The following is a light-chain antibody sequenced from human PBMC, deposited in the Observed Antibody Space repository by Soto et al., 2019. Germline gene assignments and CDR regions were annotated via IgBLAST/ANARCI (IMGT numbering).Light chain of an antibody. CDR2: GAS. CDR1: QSVNTN. Sequence: ETVMTQSPATLSVSPGARAPLSCRASQSVNTNLAWYQQKLGQPPRVLIFGASTRATGVPARFSGSGSGTEFSLTINSLQSEDFAVYFCQEYNTWPWTFGQGTKVDIK. J-gene: IGKJ1*01. CDR3: QEYNTWPWT. V-gene: IGKV3-15*01.